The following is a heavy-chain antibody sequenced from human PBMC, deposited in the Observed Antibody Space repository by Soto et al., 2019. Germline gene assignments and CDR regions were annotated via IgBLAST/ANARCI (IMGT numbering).Heavy chain of an antibody. D-gene: IGHD1-7*01. J-gene: IGHJ6*03. Sequence: SQTLSLTCAISGDSVSSNSAAWNWIRLSPSRGLEWLARTFYRSRWYNDYAVSVRSRITVNPDTSKNQFSLQLTSVTPEDTAVYYCAGTTSHQWYYMDVWGKGTTVTVSS. CDR1: GDSVSSNSAA. V-gene: IGHV6-1*01. CDR2: TFYRSRWYN. CDR3: AGTTSHQWYYMDV.